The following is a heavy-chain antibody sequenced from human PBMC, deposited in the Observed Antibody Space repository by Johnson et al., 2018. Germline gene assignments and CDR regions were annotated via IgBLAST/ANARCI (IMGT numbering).Heavy chain of an antibody. D-gene: IGHD1-14*01. Sequence: EVQLVESGGGLVQXGRSLRLXCAASGFTFDDYAMHWVRHAPGKGLEWVSYINWNSDIRGYADSVKGRFIISRDNAKNSLYLQMNSLRAEDTALYYCAKVFGTYYMDVWGKGTTVTVSS. V-gene: IGHV3-9*01. CDR1: GFTFDDYA. CDR2: INWNSDIR. CDR3: AKVFGTYYMDV. J-gene: IGHJ6*03.